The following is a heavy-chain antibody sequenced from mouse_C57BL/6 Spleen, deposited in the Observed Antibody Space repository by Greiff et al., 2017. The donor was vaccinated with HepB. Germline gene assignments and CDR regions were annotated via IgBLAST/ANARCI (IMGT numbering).Heavy chain of an antibody. V-gene: IGHV1-53*01. Sequence: QVQLQQPGTELVKPGASVKLSCKASGYTFTSYWMHWVKQRPGQGLEWIGNINPSNGGTNYNEKFKSKATLTVDKSSSTAYMQLSSLTSEDSAVYYCAGFTTVVATKYFDVWGTGTTVTVSS. J-gene: IGHJ1*03. D-gene: IGHD1-1*01. CDR3: AGFTTVVATKYFDV. CDR2: INPSNGGT. CDR1: GYTFTSYW.